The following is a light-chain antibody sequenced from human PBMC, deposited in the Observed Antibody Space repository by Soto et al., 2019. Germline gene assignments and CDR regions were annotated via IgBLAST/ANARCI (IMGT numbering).Light chain of an antibody. CDR1: QRLSSN. V-gene: IGKV3-15*01. CDR2: GAS. Sequence: EIGLTQSPGTLSLSPGERVTLSCRASQRLSSNLAWYQQRPGQAPRLLIYGASIRATDIPARFIGSGSGTEFTLTISRLQAEDVAVYYCQQYINWPRTFGQGTKVDIK. CDR3: QQYINWPRT. J-gene: IGKJ1*01.